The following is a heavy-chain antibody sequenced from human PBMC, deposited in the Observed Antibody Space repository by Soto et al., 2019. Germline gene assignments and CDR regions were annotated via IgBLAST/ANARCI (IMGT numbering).Heavy chain of an antibody. CDR3: ARDIVVVPAAIGGWFDP. CDR2: ISAYNGNT. J-gene: IGHJ5*02. D-gene: IGHD2-2*01. V-gene: IGHV1-18*01. CDR1: GYTFTSYG. Sequence: ASVKVSCKASGYTFTSYGIIWVRQAPGQGLEWMGWISAYNGNTNYAQKLQGRVTMTTDTSTSTAYMELRSLRSDDTAVYYCARDIVVVPAAIGGWFDPWGQGTLVTVSS.